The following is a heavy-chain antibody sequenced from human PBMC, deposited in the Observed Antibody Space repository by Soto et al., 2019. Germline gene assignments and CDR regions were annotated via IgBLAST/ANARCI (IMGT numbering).Heavy chain of an antibody. CDR1: GISFSNRW. CDR3: TTPGRYAQYX. Sequence: EGSLRLSCAASGISFSNRWMHWVRQVPGKGLVWVGYINSDGTNTNYEYSVRGRFTISRDNAKNTVYLKMNSLRAEDTALYYCTTPGRYAQYXWGQVTAVTVT. V-gene: IGHV3-74*01. D-gene: IGHD2-2*01. J-gene: IGHJ6*02. CDR2: INSDGTNT.